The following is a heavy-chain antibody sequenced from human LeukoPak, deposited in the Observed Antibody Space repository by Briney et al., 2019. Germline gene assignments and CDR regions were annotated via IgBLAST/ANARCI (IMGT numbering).Heavy chain of an antibody. CDR3: ARCRDGYNWGGYYFDH. Sequence: PSETLSLTCTVSGGSISSYYWSWIRQPPGKGLEWIGYIYYSGSTNYNPSLKSRVTISVDTSKNQFSLKLSSVTAADTAVYYCARCRDGYNWGGYYFDHWGQGSLVTVSS. J-gene: IGHJ4*02. CDR2: IYYSGST. CDR1: GGSISSYY. D-gene: IGHD5-24*01. V-gene: IGHV4-59*08.